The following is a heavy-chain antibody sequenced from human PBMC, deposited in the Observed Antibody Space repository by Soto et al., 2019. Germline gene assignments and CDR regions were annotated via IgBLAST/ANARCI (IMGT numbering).Heavy chain of an antibody. J-gene: IGHJ4*02. V-gene: IGHV1-18*01. CDR3: ARDGYGDYGY. D-gene: IGHD4-17*01. CDR1: GYTFTSNG. Sequence: QVQLVQSGAEVKKPGTSVKVSCKASGYTFTSNGISWVRQAPGQGLEWMGWISTYNGTTNYAQKLQGRVTMTRDTSTRIAYMELRDLRSDDTAVYYCARDGYGDYGYWGQGSLVTVSS. CDR2: ISTYNGTT.